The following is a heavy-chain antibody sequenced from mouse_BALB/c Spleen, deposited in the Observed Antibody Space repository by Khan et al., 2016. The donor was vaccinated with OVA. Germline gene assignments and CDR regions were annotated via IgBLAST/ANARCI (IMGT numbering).Heavy chain of an antibody. CDR3: ARDGNYFYAMDY. CDR2: IDPANGNT. Sequence: VQLKESGAELVKPGASVKLSCTASGFNIKDTYMHWVKQRPEQGLEWIGRIDPANGNTKYDPKFQGKATITTDTSSNTAYLQLSSLTSEDTAVYYCARDGNYFYAMDYWGQGTSVTVSS. CDR1: GFNIKDTY. V-gene: IGHV14-3*02. D-gene: IGHD2-1*01. J-gene: IGHJ4*01.